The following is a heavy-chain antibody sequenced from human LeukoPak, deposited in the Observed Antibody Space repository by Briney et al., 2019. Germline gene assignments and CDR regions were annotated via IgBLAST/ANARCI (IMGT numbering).Heavy chain of an antibody. V-gene: IGHV4-4*07. CDR1: GGSISSYY. CDR2: IYTSGST. J-gene: IGHJ4*02. CDR3: ARHIVVVPAAYFDY. D-gene: IGHD2-2*01. Sequence: PAETLSLTCTVSGGSISSYYWSWIRQPAGKGLEWIGRIYTSGSTNYNPSLKSRVTISVDTSKNQFSLKLSSVTAADTAVYYCARHIVVVPAAYFDYWGQGTLVTVSS.